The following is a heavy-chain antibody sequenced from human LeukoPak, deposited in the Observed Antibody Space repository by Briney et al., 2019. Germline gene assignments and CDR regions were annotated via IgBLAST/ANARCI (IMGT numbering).Heavy chain of an antibody. CDR2: IYHSGST. Sequence: SETLSLTCTVSGGSISSTSYYWGWIRQPPGKGLEWIGTIYHSGSTYYNPSLKSRVTISVDTSKNQFSLKLRSVTAADTAVYYCARHHPQYSGSYWTSHPDYCGQGTLVTVSS. V-gene: IGHV4-39*01. CDR1: GGSISSTSYY. CDR3: ARHHPQYSGSYWTSHPDY. D-gene: IGHD1-26*01. J-gene: IGHJ4*02.